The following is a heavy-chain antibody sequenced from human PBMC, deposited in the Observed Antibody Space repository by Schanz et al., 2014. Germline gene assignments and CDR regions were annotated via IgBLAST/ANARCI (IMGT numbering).Heavy chain of an antibody. V-gene: IGHV3-30-3*01. CDR3: TRSYYDFSWGSYRFRAFDM. CDR1: GFTLSSYA. Sequence: PGGSLRLSCAASGFTLSSYAMHWVRQAPGKGLEWVAVISYDGSNKYYADSVKGRFTISRDNAKKTLSLQMISLRAEDTAIYFCTRSYYDFSWGSYRFRAFDMWGQGTTVIVSS. CDR2: ISYDGSNK. J-gene: IGHJ3*02. D-gene: IGHD3-16*02.